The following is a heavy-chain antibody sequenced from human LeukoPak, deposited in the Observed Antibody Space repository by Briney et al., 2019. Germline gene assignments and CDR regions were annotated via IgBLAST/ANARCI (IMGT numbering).Heavy chain of an antibody. Sequence: PGGSLRLSCAASGFTFSTYTMTWVRQAPGKGLECVSTIDGRGVDIYYAGSVKGRFTISRDNSGNTIYLQMNSLRAEDTAFYYCAKDRAGTPWADWGQGTLVTVSS. CDR2: IDGRGVDI. J-gene: IGHJ4*02. CDR3: AKDRAGTPWAD. V-gene: IGHV3-23*01. CDR1: GFTFSTYT. D-gene: IGHD1-1*01.